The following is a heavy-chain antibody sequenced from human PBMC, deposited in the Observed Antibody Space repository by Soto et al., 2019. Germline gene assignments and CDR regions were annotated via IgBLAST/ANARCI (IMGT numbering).Heavy chain of an antibody. D-gene: IGHD3-22*01. CDR2: ISAYNGNT. V-gene: IGHV1-18*01. CDR3: ARSILRYDSSGVYGMDV. J-gene: IGHJ6*02. Sequence: QVQLVQSGAEVKKPGASVKVSCKASGYTFTNYGISWVRQAPGQGLEWMGWISAYNGNTNYAQKLQGRVTMTTDTSTRTAYMELRSLRSDDTAVYYCARSILRYDSSGVYGMDVWGQGTTVTVS. CDR1: GYTFTNYG.